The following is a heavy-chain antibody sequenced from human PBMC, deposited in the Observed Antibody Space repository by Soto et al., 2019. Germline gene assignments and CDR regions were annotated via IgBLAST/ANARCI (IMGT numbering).Heavy chain of an antibody. D-gene: IGHD5-18*01. CDR3: ARGHTAMVHYYCYGMDV. V-gene: IGHV3-33*01. Sequence: QVQLVESGGGVVQPGRSLRLSCAASGFTFSSYGMHWVRQAPGKGLEWVAVIWYDGSNKYYADSVKGRFTISRDNSKNPLYLQMNSLRAADTAVYYCARGHTAMVHYYCYGMDVWGQGTTVTVSS. CDR2: IWYDGSNK. CDR1: GFTFSSYG. J-gene: IGHJ6*02.